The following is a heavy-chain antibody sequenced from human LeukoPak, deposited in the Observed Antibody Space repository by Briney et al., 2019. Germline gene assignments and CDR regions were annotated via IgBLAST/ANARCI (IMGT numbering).Heavy chain of an antibody. D-gene: IGHD2-8*01. CDR2: IIGSGGST. CDR1: GFTFSSYA. J-gene: IGHJ3*02. V-gene: IGHV3-23*01. CDR3: AKRSYEDAFDI. Sequence: GGSLRLSCAASGFTFSSYAMSWVRQAPGKGLEWVSSIIGSGGSTYYADSVKGRFTISRDNSRNTLYLQMNSLSAEDTAVYYCAKRSYEDAFDIWGQGTMVTVSS.